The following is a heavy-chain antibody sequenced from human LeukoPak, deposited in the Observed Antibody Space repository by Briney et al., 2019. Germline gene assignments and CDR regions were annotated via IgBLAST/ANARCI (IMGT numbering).Heavy chain of an antibody. D-gene: IGHD5-24*01. CDR3: ARVDGDGYNIPDY. CDR2: INHSGNT. J-gene: IGHJ4*02. Sequence: SGTLSLTCAVYGESFSSYYWSWIRQPPGKGLEWIGEINHSGNTNYNPSLKSRVTISVDTSKNQFSLKLSSVTAADTAVYYCARVDGDGYNIPDYWGQGTLVTVSS. V-gene: IGHV4-34*01. CDR1: GESFSSYY.